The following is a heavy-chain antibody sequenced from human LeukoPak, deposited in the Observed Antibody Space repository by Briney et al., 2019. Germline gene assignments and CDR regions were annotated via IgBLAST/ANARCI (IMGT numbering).Heavy chain of an antibody. D-gene: IGHD5-12*01. J-gene: IGHJ4*02. V-gene: IGHV3-7*01. CDR3: ARDRGFTSYDY. CDR2: INQDGSHK. Sequence: GGSLRLSCAASGFTFRDSWMHWVRQAPGKGLEWVANINQDGSHKCYVDSVEGRFFISRDTAKNSVHLQMNSLRAEDTAVYYCARDRGFTSYDYWGQGILVTVSS. CDR1: GFTFRDSW.